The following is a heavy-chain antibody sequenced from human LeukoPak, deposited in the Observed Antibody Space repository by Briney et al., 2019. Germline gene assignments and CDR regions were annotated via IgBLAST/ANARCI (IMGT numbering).Heavy chain of an antibody. D-gene: IGHD2-21*01. CDR3: AKAPVTSCRGVYCYPFDS. J-gene: IGHJ4*02. V-gene: IGHV3-23*01. CDR1: GFTFSSYE. CDR2: TSSSDSGT. Sequence: GGSLRLSCAASGFTFSSYEMNWVRQAPGKGLEWGSATSSSDSGTYYADSVRGRFTISRDNSMNTLYLHMKSLRAEDAAVYYCAKAPVTSCRGVYCYPFDSWGQGTVVTVSS.